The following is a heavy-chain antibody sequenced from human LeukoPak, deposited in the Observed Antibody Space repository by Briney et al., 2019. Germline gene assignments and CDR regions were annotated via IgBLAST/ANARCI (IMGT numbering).Heavy chain of an antibody. CDR2: IYHSGST. Sequence: PSETLSLTCAVSGYSISSGYYWGWIRQPPGKGLEWIGSIYHSGSTYYNPSLKSRVTISVDTPKNQFSLKLSSVTAADTAVYYCAGSAAMTNFDYWGQGTLVTVSS. CDR3: AGSAAMTNFDY. D-gene: IGHD2-2*01. V-gene: IGHV4-38-2*01. J-gene: IGHJ4*02. CDR1: GYSISSGYY.